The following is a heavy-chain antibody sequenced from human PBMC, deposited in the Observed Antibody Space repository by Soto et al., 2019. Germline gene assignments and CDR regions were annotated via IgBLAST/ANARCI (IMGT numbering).Heavy chain of an antibody. CDR3: ARDGPYCSGGSCYLYYYYGMDV. V-gene: IGHV4-31*02. Sequence: SETLSLTCTVSGGSISTYYWSWIRQHPGKGLEWIGYIYYSGSTYYNPSLKSRVTISVDTSKNQFSLKLSSVTAADTAVYYCARDGPYCSGGSCYLYYYYGMDVWGQGTTVTVSS. J-gene: IGHJ6*02. D-gene: IGHD2-15*01. CDR2: IYYSGST. CDR1: GGSISTYY.